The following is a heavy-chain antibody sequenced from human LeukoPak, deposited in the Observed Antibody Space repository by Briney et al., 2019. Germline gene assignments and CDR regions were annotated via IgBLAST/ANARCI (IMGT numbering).Heavy chain of an antibody. D-gene: IGHD3-10*01. CDR3: ARAYSGSSGVFEC. V-gene: IGHV4-39*07. CDR2: IYYSGST. CDR1: GGSISSSSFY. Sequence: SETLSLTCTVSGGSISSSSFYWGWIRQPPGKGLEWIGSIYYSGSTYYNPSLKSRVTISVDTSKNQFSLKLSSVTAADTAVYYCARAYSGSSGVFECWGQGTLVTVSS. J-gene: IGHJ4*02.